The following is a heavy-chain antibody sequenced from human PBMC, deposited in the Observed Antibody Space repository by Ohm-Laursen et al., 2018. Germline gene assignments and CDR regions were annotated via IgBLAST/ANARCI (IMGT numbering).Heavy chain of an antibody. CDR3: AKVGGSSSSSSWSADYYGMDV. CDR1: GFTFSSYA. J-gene: IGHJ6*02. V-gene: IGHV3-23*01. D-gene: IGHD6-13*01. Sequence: SLRLSCSATGFTFSSYAMSWVRQAPGKGLEWVSAISGSGGSTYYTDSVKGRFTISRDNSKNTVSLQMNSLRAEDTAVYYCAKVGGSSSSSSWSADYYGMDVCGQGITATVSS. CDR2: ISGSGGST.